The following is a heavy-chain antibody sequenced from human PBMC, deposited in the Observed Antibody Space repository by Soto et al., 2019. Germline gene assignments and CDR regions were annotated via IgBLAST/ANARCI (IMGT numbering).Heavy chain of an antibody. CDR1: GYRFTSHW. Sequence: GESLKISCKGSGYRFTSHWISWVRQMPGKGLEWMGRIDPSDSYTNYSPSFQGHVTISADKSISTVYLQWSSLKASDTAIYYCARRAPLFTAMDDYYYYGMDVWGQGTTVTVSS. CDR3: ARRAPLFTAMDDYYYYGMDV. V-gene: IGHV5-10-1*01. CDR2: IDPSDSYT. J-gene: IGHJ6*02. D-gene: IGHD5-18*01.